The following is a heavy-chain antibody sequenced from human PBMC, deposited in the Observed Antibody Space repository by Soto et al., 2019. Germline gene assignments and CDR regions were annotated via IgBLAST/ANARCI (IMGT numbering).Heavy chain of an antibody. D-gene: IGHD3-10*01. CDR1: GGYFIGYY. V-gene: IGHV4-34*01. J-gene: IGHJ3*02. CDR3: ARAGTMVRGARSAFDI. Sequence: SENLSLTCAVYGGYFIGYYWSWIRQPPGEGVEWIGEINHCGSTIYNPSLKSRVTISVDTSKNQFSLKLSSVTAADTAVYYCARAGTMVRGARSAFDIWGQGTMVTVSS. CDR2: INHCGST.